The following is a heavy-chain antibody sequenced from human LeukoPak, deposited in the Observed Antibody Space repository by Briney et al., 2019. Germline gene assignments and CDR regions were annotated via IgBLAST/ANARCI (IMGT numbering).Heavy chain of an antibody. Sequence: ASVKVSCKASGYTFTSHGITWVRQAPGQGLEWMGWINPNSGGTSYSQKFQGRVSMTRDTSISTVYMELSGLKSDDTAIYYCARDRVFGVVFGRFDPWGQGTLVAVST. V-gene: IGHV1-2*02. D-gene: IGHD3-3*01. CDR1: GYTFTSHG. CDR3: ARDRVFGVVFGRFDP. J-gene: IGHJ5*02. CDR2: INPNSGGT.